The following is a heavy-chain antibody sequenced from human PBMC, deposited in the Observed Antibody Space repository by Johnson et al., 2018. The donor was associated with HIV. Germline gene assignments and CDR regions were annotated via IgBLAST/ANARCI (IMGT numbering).Heavy chain of an antibody. CDR3: ARRSTESDAFDV. Sequence: VQLVESGGGVVQPGRSLRLSCAASGFTFSSYAMHWVRQPIGKGLEWVSEIDFDADTYYPDSVKGRFTASRDTDNNSFYLQINTLRAGDTGIYYCARRSTESDAFDVWGPGTVVIVSS. V-gene: IGHV3-13*01. J-gene: IGHJ3*01. CDR2: IDFDADT. CDR1: GFTFSSYA. D-gene: IGHD2-2*01.